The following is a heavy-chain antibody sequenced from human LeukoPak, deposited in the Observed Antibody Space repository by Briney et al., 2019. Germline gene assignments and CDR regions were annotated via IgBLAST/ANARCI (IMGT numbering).Heavy chain of an antibody. D-gene: IGHD3-10*01. V-gene: IGHV3-7*05. Sequence: GGSLRLSCAASGFTFSRSWMTWVRQVPGKGLEWVANIKADGSEKHYMDSVKGRFTISRDNAENSLYLQMTSLTVEDTAVYYCAKDDPRAYYDFWGQGTLVTVSS. CDR1: GFTFSRSW. J-gene: IGHJ4*02. CDR3: AKDDPRAYYDF. CDR2: IKADGSEK.